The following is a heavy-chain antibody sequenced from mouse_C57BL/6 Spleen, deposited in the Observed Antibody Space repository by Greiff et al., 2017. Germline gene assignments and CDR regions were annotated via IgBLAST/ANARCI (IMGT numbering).Heavy chain of an antibody. CDR3: AKKGTVIGFDY. J-gene: IGHJ2*01. CDR1: GYTFTDYN. Sequence: VQLQQSGPELVKPGASVKISCKASGYTFTDYNMNWVKQSNGKSLEWIGVINPNYGTTSYNQKFKGKATLTVDQSSSTAYLQLNSLTSADSSVYYYAKKGTVIGFDYWGQGTTLTVST. CDR2: INPNYGTT. D-gene: IGHD2-14*01. V-gene: IGHV1-39*01.